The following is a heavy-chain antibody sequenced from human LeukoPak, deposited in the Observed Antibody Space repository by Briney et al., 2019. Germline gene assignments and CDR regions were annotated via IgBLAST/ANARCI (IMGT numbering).Heavy chain of an antibody. CDR1: GFTFSSYA. CDR2: ISGSGGST. J-gene: IGHJ4*02. D-gene: IGHD6-13*01. Sequence: GRSLRLSCAASGFTFSSYAMSWVRQAPGKGLEWVSAISGSGGSTYYADSVKGRFTISRDNSKNTLYLQMNSLRAEDTAVYYCARVSQGQQLVDYWGQGTLVTVSS. CDR3: ARVSQGQQLVDY. V-gene: IGHV3-23*01.